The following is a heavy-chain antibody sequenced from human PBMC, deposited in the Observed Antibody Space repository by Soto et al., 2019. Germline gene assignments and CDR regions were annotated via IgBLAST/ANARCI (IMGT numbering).Heavy chain of an antibody. V-gene: IGHV3-21*01. CDR2: ISSSSSYI. Sequence: GGSLRLSCAASGFTFSSYSMNWVRQAPGKGLEWVSSISSSSSYIYYADSVKGRFTISRDNARNSLYLQMNSLRAEDTAVYYCARDGYCSSTSCSYGMDVWGQGTTVTVSS. D-gene: IGHD2-2*03. CDR3: ARDGYCSSTSCSYGMDV. J-gene: IGHJ6*02. CDR1: GFTFSSYS.